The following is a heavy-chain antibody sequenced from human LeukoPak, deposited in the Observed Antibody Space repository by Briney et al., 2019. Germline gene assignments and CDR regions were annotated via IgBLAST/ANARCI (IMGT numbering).Heavy chain of an antibody. CDR2: ITDSGGNT. V-gene: IGHV3-23*01. Sequence: GGSLRLSCAASGFTFSNYAMSWVRQAPGKGLEGVSAITDSGGNTYYADSVKGRFTISRVNSKNTVFLKMNSLRAEHTAVYYCAKWGDYDVLTGYYVSDYWGQGPLVTVSS. CDR3: AKWGDYDVLTGYYVSDY. J-gene: IGHJ4*02. D-gene: IGHD3-9*01. CDR1: GFTFSNYA.